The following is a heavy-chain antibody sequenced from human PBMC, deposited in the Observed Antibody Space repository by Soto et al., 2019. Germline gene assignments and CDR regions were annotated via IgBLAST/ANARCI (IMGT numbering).Heavy chain of an antibody. CDR3: ARGYYDYVWGSYRYTRYYFDY. J-gene: IGHJ4*02. V-gene: IGHV4-39*01. CDR1: GGSISSSSYY. CDR2: IYYSGST. D-gene: IGHD3-16*02. Sequence: QLQLQESGPGLVKPSETLSLTCTVSGGSISSSSYYWGWIRQPPGKGLEWIGSIYYSGSTYYNPSLKSRVTISVDTSKNQFSLKLSSVTAADTAVYYCARGYYDYVWGSYRYTRYYFDYWGQGTLVTVSS.